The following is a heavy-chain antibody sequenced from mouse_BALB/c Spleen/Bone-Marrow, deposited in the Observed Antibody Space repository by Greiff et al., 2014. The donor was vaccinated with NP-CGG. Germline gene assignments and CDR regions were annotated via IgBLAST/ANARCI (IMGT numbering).Heavy chain of an antibody. D-gene: IGHD2-1*01. CDR1: GYTFTSYY. J-gene: IGHJ4*01. CDR2: IYPGNVNT. CDR3: ARWGNYGDYAMDY. Sequence: QVQLQQPGPELVKPGASVRISCKASGYTFTSYYIHWVKQRPGQGLEWIGWIYPGNVNTKYNEKFKGKAALTADKSSSTAYMRLSSMTSEDSAVYFCARWGNYGDYAMDYWGQGTSVTVSS. V-gene: IGHV1S56*01.